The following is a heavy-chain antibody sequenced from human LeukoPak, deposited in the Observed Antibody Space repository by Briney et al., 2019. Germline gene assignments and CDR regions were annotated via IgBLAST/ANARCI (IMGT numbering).Heavy chain of an antibody. V-gene: IGHV3-30*03. CDR2: ISYDGSNK. J-gene: IGHJ4*02. CDR1: GFTFSSYG. Sequence: GRSLRLSCAASGFTFSSYGMHWVRQAPGKGLEWVAVISYDGSNKYYADSVKGRFTISRDNSKNTLYLQMNSLRAEDTAVYYCARDKLSYYGSGSYYNDWGQGTLVTVSS. D-gene: IGHD3-10*01. CDR3: ARDKLSYYGSGSYYND.